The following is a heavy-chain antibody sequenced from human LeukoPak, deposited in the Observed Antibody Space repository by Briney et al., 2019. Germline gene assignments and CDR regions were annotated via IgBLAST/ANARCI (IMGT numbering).Heavy chain of an antibody. D-gene: IGHD3-3*01. CDR3: ARDVGDFWSGYNYYYYMDV. V-gene: IGHV1-69*06. Sequence: ASVKVSCKASGGTFSSYAISWVRQAPGQGLEWMGGIIPIFGTANYAQKFQGRVTITADKSTSTAYMELSSLRSEDTAVYYCARDVGDFWSGYNYYYYMDVWGKGTTVTVSS. CDR2: IIPIFGTA. J-gene: IGHJ6*03. CDR1: GGTFSSYA.